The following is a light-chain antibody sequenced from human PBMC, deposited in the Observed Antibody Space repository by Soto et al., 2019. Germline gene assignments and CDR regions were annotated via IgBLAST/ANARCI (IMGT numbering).Light chain of an antibody. J-gene: IGKJ1*01. CDR1: QSISSW. CDR3: QQYNSYWRT. V-gene: IGKV1-5*01. CDR2: DAS. Sequence: DIQMTQSPSTLSASVGDRVTITCRASQSISSWLAWYQQKPGKAPKLLIYDASSLESGVPSRFSGSGSGTEFPLTISSLQPDDFATYYCQQYNSYWRTFGQGTKVEIK.